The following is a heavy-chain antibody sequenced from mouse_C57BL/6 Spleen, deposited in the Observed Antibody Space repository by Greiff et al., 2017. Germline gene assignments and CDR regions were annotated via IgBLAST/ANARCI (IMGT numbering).Heavy chain of an antibody. Sequence: QVQLQQPGAELVRPGTSVKLSCKASGYTFTSYWMHWVKQRPGQGLEWIGVIDPSDSYTNYNQKFKGKATLTVDTSSSTAYMQLSSLTSEDSAVYYCARGGVTTGSDYCGQGTTLTVSS. J-gene: IGHJ2*01. D-gene: IGHD1-1*01. CDR3: ARGGVTTGSDY. V-gene: IGHV1-59*01. CDR2: IDPSDSYT. CDR1: GYTFTSYW.